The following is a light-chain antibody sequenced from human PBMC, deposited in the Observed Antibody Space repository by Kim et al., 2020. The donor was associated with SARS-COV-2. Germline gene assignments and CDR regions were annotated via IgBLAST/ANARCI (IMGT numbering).Light chain of an antibody. CDR3: AAWDESLDGFLV. V-gene: IGLV1-44*01. J-gene: IGLJ2*01. Sequence: IISCSGSRSNIESTPVNVNKPAPGPAPKLLISSNSDRPSGVPDRFTASKSDTSAALAISGLQSEDETTYYCAAWDESLDGFLVFGGGTQLTVL. CDR2: SNS. CDR1: RSNIESTP.